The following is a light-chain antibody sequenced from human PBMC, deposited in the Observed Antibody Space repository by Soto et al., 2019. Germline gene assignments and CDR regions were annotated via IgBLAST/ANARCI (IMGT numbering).Light chain of an antibody. J-gene: IGKJ1*01. V-gene: IGKV3-15*01. CDR3: QKFNKWPWT. CDR2: DAS. CDR1: ESVGSN. Sequence: EIVMTQSPVTPSVSPGERATLSCRASESVGSNLAWYQQKPGQPPRLLIYDASMRETGVPPRFSGSGSGTECTLTISNLQSEDVAIYFCQKFNKWPWTLGQGTKVDIK.